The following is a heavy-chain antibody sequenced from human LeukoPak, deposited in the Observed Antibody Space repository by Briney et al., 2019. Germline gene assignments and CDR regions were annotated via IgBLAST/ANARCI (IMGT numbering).Heavy chain of an antibody. V-gene: IGHV3-30*04. Sequence: PGRSLRLSCAASGFTFSSYAMHWVRQAPGKGLEWVAVISHDGSNKYYADSVKGRFTISRDNSKNTLYLQMNSLRAEDTAVYYCARDLAYCSGGSCYGMDVWGKGTTVTVSS. D-gene: IGHD2-15*01. J-gene: IGHJ6*04. CDR1: GFTFSSYA. CDR2: ISHDGSNK. CDR3: ARDLAYCSGGSCYGMDV.